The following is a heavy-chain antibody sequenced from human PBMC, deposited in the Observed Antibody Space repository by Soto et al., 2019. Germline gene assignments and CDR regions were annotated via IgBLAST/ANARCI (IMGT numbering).Heavy chain of an antibody. CDR1: GYSFTSYW. V-gene: IGHV5-10-1*01. D-gene: IGHD3-9*01. Sequence: PGASLKISCKGSGYSFTSYWISWVRQMPGKGLEWMGRIDPSDSYTNYSPSFQGHVTISADKSISTAYLQWSSLKASDTAMYYCAVTYDILTGYFDYWGQGTLVTVSS. J-gene: IGHJ4*02. CDR2: IDPSDSYT. CDR3: AVTYDILTGYFDY.